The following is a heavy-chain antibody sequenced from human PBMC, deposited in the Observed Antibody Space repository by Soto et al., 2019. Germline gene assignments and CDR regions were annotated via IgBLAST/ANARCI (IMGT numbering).Heavy chain of an antibody. D-gene: IGHD3-16*01. CDR3: AMVDVYVTPSPQDV. Sequence: QVQLVQSGAEVKNPGASVKVSCKASGYTFTSYGIGWARQAPGQGLEWMGWINTYNGNTNYAQNVQGRVTLTTDTXXSTAYMELRSLRSNDTAIYYCAMVDVYVTPSPQDVWGQGTTVIVSS. V-gene: IGHV1-18*01. J-gene: IGHJ6*02. CDR2: INTYNGNT. CDR1: GYTFTSYG.